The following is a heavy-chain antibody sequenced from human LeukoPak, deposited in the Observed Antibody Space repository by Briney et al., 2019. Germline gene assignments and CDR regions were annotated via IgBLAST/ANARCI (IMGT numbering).Heavy chain of an antibody. V-gene: IGHV4-30-4*01. J-gene: IGHJ4*02. CDR1: GGSISSGDYY. Sequence: PSETLSLTCTVSGGSISSGDYYWSWIRQPPGKGLEWIGYIYYSGSTYYNPSLKSRVTISVDTSKNQFSLKLSSVTAADTAVYYCARVRPPIYYFDYWGQGTLSPCPQ. CDR3: ARVRPPIYYFDY. CDR2: IYYSGST.